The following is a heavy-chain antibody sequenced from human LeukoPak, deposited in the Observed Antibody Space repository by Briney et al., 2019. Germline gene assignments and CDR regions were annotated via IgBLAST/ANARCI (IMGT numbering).Heavy chain of an antibody. CDR1: GYSISSGFY. J-gene: IGHJ4*02. Sequence: SETLSLTCTVSGYSISSGFYWAWIRQPPGKGLEWIGSIYHSGSTNYNPSLKSRVTISVDTSKNQFSLKLSSVTAADTAVYYCARGGLVGATSFPLDYWGQGTLVTVSS. CDR2: IYHSGST. D-gene: IGHD1-26*01. V-gene: IGHV4-38-2*02. CDR3: ARGGLVGATSFPLDY.